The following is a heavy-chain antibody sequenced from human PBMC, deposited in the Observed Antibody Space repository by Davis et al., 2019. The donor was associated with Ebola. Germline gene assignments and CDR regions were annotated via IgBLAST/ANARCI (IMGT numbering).Heavy chain of an antibody. CDR2: ISGSGGST. Sequence: GESLKISCAASGFTFSSYAMNWVRQAPGKGLEWVSVISGSGGSTYYADSVKGRFSISRDNSKNTLYLRMNSLRAEDTAVYYCARGRFFWSGYYAYYYYYMDVWGKGTTVTVSS. CDR3: ARGRFFWSGYYAYYYYYMDV. CDR1: GFTFSSYA. D-gene: IGHD3-3*01. J-gene: IGHJ6*03. V-gene: IGHV3-23*01.